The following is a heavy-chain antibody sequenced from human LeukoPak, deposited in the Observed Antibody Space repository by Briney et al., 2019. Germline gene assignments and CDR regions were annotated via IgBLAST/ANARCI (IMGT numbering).Heavy chain of an antibody. V-gene: IGHV4-38-2*02. D-gene: IGHD2-2*01. CDR1: GLSFSSAYC. J-gene: IGHJ4*02. Sequence: SETLSLTCTVSGLSFSSAYCWGWIRQPPGKGLEWIGRIYQSGSTSYNPSLKSRVTMSVDTSKNQFSLKLSSVTAADTAVYYCARAREPLLFAYYFDYWGQGALVTVSS. CDR3: ARAREPLLFAYYFDY. CDR2: IYQSGST.